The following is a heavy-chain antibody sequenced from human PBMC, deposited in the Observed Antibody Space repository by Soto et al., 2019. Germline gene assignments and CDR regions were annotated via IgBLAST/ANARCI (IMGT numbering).Heavy chain of an antibody. V-gene: IGHV3-48*01. CDR3: AKVLLPGYYDSSDPFDY. CDR2: ISTSSRTI. Sequence: GGSLRLSCAASGFTFRTYDMNWVRQAPGKGLEWVSYISTSSRTISYADSVRGRFTISRDNAKNSLYLQMNSLRAEDTAVYYCAKVLLPGYYDSSDPFDYWGQGTLVTVSS. J-gene: IGHJ4*02. D-gene: IGHD3-22*01. CDR1: GFTFRTYD.